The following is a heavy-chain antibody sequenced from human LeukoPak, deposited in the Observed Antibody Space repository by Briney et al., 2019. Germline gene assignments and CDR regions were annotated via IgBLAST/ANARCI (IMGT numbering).Heavy chain of an antibody. Sequence: VASVKVSCKASGYTFTSYDINWVRQATGQGLEWMGWMNPNSGNTGYAQKFQGRVTMTRNTSISTAYMELSSLRSEDTAVYYCARSVVLRYFEHLPTHNWFDPWGQGTLVTVSS. CDR1: GYTFTSYD. CDR2: MNPNSGNT. J-gene: IGHJ5*02. V-gene: IGHV1-8*01. D-gene: IGHD3-9*01. CDR3: ARSVVLRYFEHLPTHNWFDP.